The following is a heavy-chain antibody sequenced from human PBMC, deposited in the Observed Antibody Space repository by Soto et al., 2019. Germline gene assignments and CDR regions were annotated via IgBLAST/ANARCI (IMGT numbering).Heavy chain of an antibody. Sequence: TLSLTCTVSGGSISSGDYYWSWIRQPPGKGLEWIGYIYYSGSTYYNPSLKSRVTISVDTSKNQFSLKLSSVTAADTAVYYCARVGEEYYYDSSGYSHFDYWGQGTLVTVSS. CDR1: GGSISSGDYY. D-gene: IGHD3-22*01. CDR3: ARVGEEYYYDSSGYSHFDY. CDR2: IYYSGST. V-gene: IGHV4-30-4*01. J-gene: IGHJ4*02.